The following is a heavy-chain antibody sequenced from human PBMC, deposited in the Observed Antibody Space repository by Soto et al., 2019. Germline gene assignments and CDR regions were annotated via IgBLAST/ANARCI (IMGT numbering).Heavy chain of an antibody. CDR3: ARDPLWGTAMVLWYFDL. V-gene: IGHV3-30-3*01. J-gene: IGHJ2*01. Sequence: GGSIRLSRAASRLTFNSSAMYLARKAPGKGLEWVAVISYDGSNKYYADSVRGRFTISRDNSKNTLYLQMNSLRAEDTAVYYCARDPLWGTAMVLWYFDLWGRGTLVTVS. CDR2: ISYDGSNK. CDR1: RLTFNSSA. D-gene: IGHD5-18*01.